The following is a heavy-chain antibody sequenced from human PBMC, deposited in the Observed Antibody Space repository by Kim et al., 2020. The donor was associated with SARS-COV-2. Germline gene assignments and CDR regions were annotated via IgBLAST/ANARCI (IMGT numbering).Heavy chain of an antibody. CDR2: IYPGDSDT. CDR3: ARQTIAAPTPPRFDP. Sequence: GESLKISCKGSGYSFTSYWIGWVRQMPGKGLEWMGIIYPGDSDTRYSPSFQGQVTISADKSISTAYLQWSSLKASDTAMYYCARQTIAAPTPPRFDPWGQGTLVTVSS. V-gene: IGHV5-51*01. J-gene: IGHJ5*02. D-gene: IGHD6-13*01. CDR1: GYSFTSYW.